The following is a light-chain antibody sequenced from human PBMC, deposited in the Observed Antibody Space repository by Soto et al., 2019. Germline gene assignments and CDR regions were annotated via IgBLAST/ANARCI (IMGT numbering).Light chain of an antibody. CDR2: VAS. CDR3: QQHNTYPLT. Sequence: DIQMTQSPSSLSASVGDRVTITCRASQDISNYLAWFQQQPGKAPRSLIYVASTLQSGVPSRFSGSGSGTDFTLTISSLQPEDFATYFCQQHNTYPLTFGQGTKVDIK. V-gene: IGKV1-16*01. J-gene: IGKJ1*01. CDR1: QDISNY.